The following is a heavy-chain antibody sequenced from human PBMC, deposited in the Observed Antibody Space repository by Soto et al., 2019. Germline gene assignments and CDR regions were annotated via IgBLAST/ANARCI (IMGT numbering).Heavy chain of an antibody. Sequence: GGSLRLSCVGSGFTFSNAWINWVRQAPGKGLEWVGRIKSKIDGGTTDFAAPVKGRFAISRDDSKNIVYMQMNSLKIDDSAVYYCSTDSYSDMLVARIDNRGHRTLVTVSS. V-gene: IGHV3-15*07. CDR1: GFTFSNAW. CDR2: IKSKIDGGTT. J-gene: IGHJ4*01. CDR3: STDSYSDMLVARIDN. D-gene: IGHD1-26*01.